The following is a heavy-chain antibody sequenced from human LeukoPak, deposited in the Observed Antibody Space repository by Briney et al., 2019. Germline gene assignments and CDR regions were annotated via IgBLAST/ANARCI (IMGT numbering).Heavy chain of an antibody. J-gene: IGHJ4*02. CDR1: GYTFSGSA. CDR2: IIPIFGTA. Sequence: SVKVSCKTSGYTFSGSALHWVRQAPGQGLEWMGGIIPIFGTANYAQKFQGRVTITADESTSTAYMELSSLRSEDTAVYYRARDGIAVAGPFDYWGQGTLVTVSS. CDR3: ARDGIAVAGPFDY. D-gene: IGHD6-19*01. V-gene: IGHV1-69*13.